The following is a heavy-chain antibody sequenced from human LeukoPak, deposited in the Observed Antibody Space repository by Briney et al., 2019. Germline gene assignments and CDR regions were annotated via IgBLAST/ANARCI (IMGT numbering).Heavy chain of an antibody. Sequence: SETLSLTCAVYGGSFSGYYWSWIRQPPGKGLEWIGEINHSGSTNYNPSLKSRVTISVDTSKNQFSLKLSSVTAADTAVYYCAREDRITGTRPRTFDPWGQGTLVTVSS. J-gene: IGHJ5*02. CDR2: INHSGST. CDR3: AREDRITGTRPRTFDP. V-gene: IGHV4-34*01. CDR1: GGSFSGYY. D-gene: IGHD1-7*01.